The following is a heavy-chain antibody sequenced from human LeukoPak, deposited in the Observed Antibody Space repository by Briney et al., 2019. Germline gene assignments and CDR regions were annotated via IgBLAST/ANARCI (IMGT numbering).Heavy chain of an antibody. CDR3: ARGGYDFWSGYYLPTAPTDYGMDV. V-gene: IGHV1-2*02. CDR2: INPNSGGT. Sequence: ASVKVSCKASGYTFTYYYMHWVRQAPGQGLEWMGWINPNSGGTNYAQKFQGRVTMTRDTSISTAYMELSRLRSDDTAVYYCARGGYDFWSGYYLPTAPTDYGMDVWGQGTTVTVSS. CDR1: GYTFTYYY. J-gene: IGHJ6*02. D-gene: IGHD3-3*01.